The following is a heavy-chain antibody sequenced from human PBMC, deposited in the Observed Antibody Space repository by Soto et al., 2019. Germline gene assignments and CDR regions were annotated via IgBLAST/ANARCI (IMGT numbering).Heavy chain of an antibody. CDR3: ARKPLYYYYGMDV. V-gene: IGHV2-26*01. J-gene: IGHJ6*02. CDR1: GFSLSNARMG. Sequence: SGPTLVNPTETLTLTCTVSGFSLSNARMGVSWIRQPPGKALEWLAHIFSNDEKSYSTSLKSRLTISKDTSKSQVVLTMTNMDPVDTATYYCARKPLYYYYGMDVWGQGTTVTVSS. CDR2: IFSNDEK.